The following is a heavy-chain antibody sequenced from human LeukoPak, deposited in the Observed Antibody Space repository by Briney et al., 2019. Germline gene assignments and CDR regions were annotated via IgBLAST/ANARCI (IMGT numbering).Heavy chain of an antibody. J-gene: IGHJ4*02. CDR1: GFTFSGSA. CDR3: TSPLRLGELQGRDY. CDR2: IRSKANSYAT. Sequence: GGSLRPSCAASGFTFSGSAMHWVRQASGKGLEWVGRIRSKANSYATAYAASVKGRFTISRDDSKNTAYLQMNSLKTEDTAVYYCTSPLRLGELQGRDYWGQGTLVTVSS. V-gene: IGHV3-73*01. D-gene: IGHD3-16*01.